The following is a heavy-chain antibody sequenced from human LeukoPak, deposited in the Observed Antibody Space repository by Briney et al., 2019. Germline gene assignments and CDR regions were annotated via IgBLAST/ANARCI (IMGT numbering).Heavy chain of an antibody. CDR2: IIPIFGTA. D-gene: IGHD3-22*01. J-gene: IGHJ1*01. Sequence: SVKVSCKASGGAFSSYAISWVRQAPGQGLEWMGGIIPIFGTANYAQKFQGRVTITADESTSTAYMELSSLRSEDTAVYYCASFDTYYYDSSGYRYFQHWGQGTLVTVSS. CDR1: GGAFSSYA. V-gene: IGHV1-69*13. CDR3: ASFDTYYYDSSGYRYFQH.